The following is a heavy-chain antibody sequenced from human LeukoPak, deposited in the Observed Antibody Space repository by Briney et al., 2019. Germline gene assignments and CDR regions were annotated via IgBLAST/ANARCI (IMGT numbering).Heavy chain of an antibody. J-gene: IGHJ4*02. V-gene: IGHV1-69*04. CDR2: IIPILGIA. CDR3: AYYCGGDCYSIDY. D-gene: IGHD2-21*02. CDR1: GGTFSSYA. Sequence: RRASVTVSCKASGGTFSSYAISWVRQAPGQGLEWMGRIIPILGIANYAQKFQGRVTITADKSTSTAYMELSSLRSEDTAVYYCAYYCGGDCYSIDYWGQGTLVTVSS.